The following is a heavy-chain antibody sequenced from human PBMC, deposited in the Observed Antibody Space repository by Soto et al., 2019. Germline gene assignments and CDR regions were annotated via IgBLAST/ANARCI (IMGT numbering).Heavy chain of an antibody. V-gene: IGHV1-69*01. J-gene: IGHJ6*02. CDR1: GGTFSSYA. CDR3: ARVGDSSSWYDYYGMDV. CDR2: IIPIFGTA. Sequence: QVQLVQSGAEVKKPGSSVKVSCKASGGTFSSYAISWVRQAPGQGLEWIGGIIPIFGTANYAQKFQGRVTITADESTSTAYMELSSLRSEDTAVYYCARVGDSSSWYDYYGMDVWGQGTTVTVSS. D-gene: IGHD6-13*01.